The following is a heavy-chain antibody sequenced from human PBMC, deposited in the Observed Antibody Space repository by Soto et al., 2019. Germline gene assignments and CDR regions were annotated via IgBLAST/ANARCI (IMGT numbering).Heavy chain of an antibody. Sequence: SETLSLTCTVSGGSISSGGYYWSWIRQHPGKGLEWIGYIYYSGSTYYNPSLKSRVTISVDTSKNQFSLKLSSVTAADTAVYYCARDGSDGSGYYYMDVWGKGTTVTVSS. CDR3: ARDGSDGSGYYYMDV. D-gene: IGHD2-2*03. J-gene: IGHJ6*03. CDR2: IYYSGST. CDR1: GGSISSGGYY. V-gene: IGHV4-31*03.